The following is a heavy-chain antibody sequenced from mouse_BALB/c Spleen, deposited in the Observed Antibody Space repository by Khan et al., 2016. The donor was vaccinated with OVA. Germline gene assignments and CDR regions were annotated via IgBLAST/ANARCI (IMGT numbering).Heavy chain of an antibody. V-gene: IGHV1S56*01. D-gene: IGHD2-1*01. CDR1: GYTFTSYY. CDR2: IYPGSDNA. J-gene: IGHJ4*01. CDR3: ARWGGNYPSYAMHY. Sequence: LKQSGPELVKPGASVRISCKASGYTFTSYYIHWVKQRPGQGLEWIGGIYPGSDNANYNEQFKGKATLTADKSSSTANMQLSSLTSEDSAVYFCARWGGNYPSYAMHYWGQGTSITVSS.